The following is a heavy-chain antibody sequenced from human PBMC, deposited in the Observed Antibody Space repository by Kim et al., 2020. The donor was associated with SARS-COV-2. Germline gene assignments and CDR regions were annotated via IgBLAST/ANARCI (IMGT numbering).Heavy chain of an antibody. D-gene: IGHD6-13*01. J-gene: IGHJ4*02. V-gene: IGHV3-23*01. CDR3: ARGIADHCLYSSSDY. CDR1: GFTFRNYA. Sequence: GGSLRLSCAASGFTFRNYAMYWVRQAPGKGLEWVSVISGTGGSTYYAGSVKGRFTISRDNSQNTVYLQMNSLRAGDTAIYYCARGIADHCLYSSSDYWGQGTLVTVSS. CDR2: ISGTGGST.